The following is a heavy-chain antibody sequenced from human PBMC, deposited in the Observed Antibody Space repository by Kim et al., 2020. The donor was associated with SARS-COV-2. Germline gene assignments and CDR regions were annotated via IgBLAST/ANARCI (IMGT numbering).Heavy chain of an antibody. CDR2: T. J-gene: IGHJ4*02. D-gene: IGHD6-13*01. V-gene: IGHV1-3*01. Sequence: TKYSPKFQGRVTITRDTSATTVYMELSSLRSEDTAVYYCARGIAVAATIDYWGQGTLVTVSS. CDR3: ARGIAVAATIDY.